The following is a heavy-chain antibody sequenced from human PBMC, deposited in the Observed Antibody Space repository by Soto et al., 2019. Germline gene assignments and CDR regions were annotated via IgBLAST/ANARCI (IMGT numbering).Heavy chain of an antibody. Sequence: SETLSLTCTVSGGSISSGDYYWSWIRQPPGKGLEWIGYIYYSGSTYYNPSLKSRVTISVDTSKNQFSLKLSSVTAADTAVYYCARVTHYYGSGRVPYGMDVWGQGTTVTVSS. CDR3: ARVTHYYGSGRVPYGMDV. V-gene: IGHV4-30-4*01. D-gene: IGHD3-10*01. J-gene: IGHJ6*02. CDR1: GGSISSGDYY. CDR2: IYYSGST.